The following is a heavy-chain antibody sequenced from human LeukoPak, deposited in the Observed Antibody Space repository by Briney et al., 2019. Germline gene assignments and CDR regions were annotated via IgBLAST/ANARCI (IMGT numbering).Heavy chain of an antibody. CDR1: GYTFTSYG. J-gene: IGHJ6*02. Sequence: ASVKVSCKASGYTFTSYGISWVRQAPGQGLEWMGWISDYNGNTNYAQKLQGRVTMTTDTSTSTAYKELRSLRSYDKAVYYCARDLMGSGWYGYDYYYGMDVWGQGTTVTVSS. CDR3: ARDLMGSGWYGYDYYYGMDV. V-gene: IGHV1-18*01. CDR2: ISDYNGNT. D-gene: IGHD6-19*01.